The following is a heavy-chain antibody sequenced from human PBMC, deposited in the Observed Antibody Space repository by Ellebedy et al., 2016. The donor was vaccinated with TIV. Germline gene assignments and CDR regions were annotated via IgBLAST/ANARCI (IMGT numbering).Heavy chain of an antibody. V-gene: IGHV4-61*01. D-gene: IGHD4-17*01. Sequence: SETLSLTCTVSGDSVSGDSVNSYYWSWIRQSPVKGLEWIGYIRYSGSTNSNPSLKSPVTISLDTSKSQFSLTLSSVTAADTAVYYCAGGRVLMTTVTTGYYYGMDVWGQGTTVTVSS. CDR3: AGGRVLMTTVTTGYYYGMDV. CDR1: GDSVSGDSVNSYY. J-gene: IGHJ6*02. CDR2: IRYSGST.